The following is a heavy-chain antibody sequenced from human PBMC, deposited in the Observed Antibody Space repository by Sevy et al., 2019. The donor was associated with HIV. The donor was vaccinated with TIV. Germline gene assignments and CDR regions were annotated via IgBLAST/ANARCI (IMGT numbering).Heavy chain of an antibody. V-gene: IGHV3-21*01. Sequence: GGSLRLSCAASGFTFSSYSMNWVRQAPGKGLEWVSSISSSSSYIYYADSVKGRFTISRDKAKNSLYLQMNSLRAEDTAVDYCAGGGEYYGSGTTRYYYYGMDVWGQGTTVTVSS. J-gene: IGHJ6*02. CDR3: AGGGEYYGSGTTRYYYYGMDV. D-gene: IGHD3-10*01. CDR2: ISSSSSYI. CDR1: GFTFSSYS.